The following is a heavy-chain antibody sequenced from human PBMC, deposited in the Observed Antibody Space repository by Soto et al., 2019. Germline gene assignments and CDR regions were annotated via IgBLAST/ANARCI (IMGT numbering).Heavy chain of an antibody. CDR1: GFAFGSHG. Sequence: QVQLVESGGGVVQPGRSLKLSCIGSGFAFGSHGMHWVRQVSGKGLEWVAVISHDGQNQYYRDSVKGRFTISIDNSKNSLYLKVNSLRVEDTAVYHYARERADIVVAPVATSGMDVWGQGTAVTVSS. V-gene: IGHV3-30*03. CDR3: ARERADIVVAPVATSGMDV. D-gene: IGHD2-21*01. J-gene: IGHJ6*02. CDR2: ISHDGQNQ.